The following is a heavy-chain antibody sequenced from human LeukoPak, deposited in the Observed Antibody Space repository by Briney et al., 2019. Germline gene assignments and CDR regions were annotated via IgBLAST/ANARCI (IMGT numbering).Heavy chain of an antibody. D-gene: IGHD1-26*01. CDR3: ARSDSGSCYHYFDY. Sequence: SETLSLTCTVSGGSISSYYWSWIRQPPGKGLEWIGYIYTSGSTNYNPSLKSRVTISVDTSKNQFSLKLSSVTAADTAVYYCARSDSGSCYHYFDYWGQGTLVTVSS. J-gene: IGHJ4*02. CDR1: GGSISSYY. CDR2: IYTSGST. V-gene: IGHV4-4*09.